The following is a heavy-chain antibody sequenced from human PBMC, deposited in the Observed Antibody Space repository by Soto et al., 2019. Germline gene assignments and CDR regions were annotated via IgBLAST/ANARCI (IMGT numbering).Heavy chain of an antibody. CDR2: IIPIFGTA. D-gene: IGHD3-22*01. Sequence: GASVKVSCKASGVTFSRYAISWVRQAPGQGLEWMGGIIPIFGTANYAQKFQGRVTITADESTSTAYMELSSLRSEDTAVYYCARGALMFRYYDSSAYQAFDIWGQGTMVTVSS. CDR3: ARGALMFRYYDSSAYQAFDI. J-gene: IGHJ3*02. V-gene: IGHV1-69*13. CDR1: GVTFSRYA.